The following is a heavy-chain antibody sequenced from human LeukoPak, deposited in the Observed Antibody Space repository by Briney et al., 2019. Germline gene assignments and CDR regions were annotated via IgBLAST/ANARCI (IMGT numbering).Heavy chain of an antibody. D-gene: IGHD5-18*01. J-gene: IGHJ4*02. CDR1: GDSISTYH. Sequence: PSETLSHTCSVSGDSISTYHWNWIRKPPGKGLEWIGYIQSTGNSNYNPSLKNRVNIFVDMSKNQFVLNLRSVTAADTAVYYCARDKRHSYGRYFDPWGQGMLVTVSS. CDR2: IQSTGNS. V-gene: IGHV4-59*01. CDR3: ARDKRHSYGRYFDP.